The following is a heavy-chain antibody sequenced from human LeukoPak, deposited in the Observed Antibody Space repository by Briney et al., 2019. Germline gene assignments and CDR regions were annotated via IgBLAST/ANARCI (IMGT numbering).Heavy chain of an antibody. D-gene: IGHD6-13*01. J-gene: IGHJ1*01. CDR1: GYTFTVYN. V-gene: IGHV1-2*06. CDR2: INPNSGDT. CDR3: ARDHLAAAGSGG. Sequence: ASVKVSCKXSGYTFTVYNIHWVRQAPGQGLEWMGRINPNSGDTTYAQKFQGRVTMTWDTSINTAYVEVSGLRSDDTAVYYCARDHLAAAGSGGWGQGTLVTVFS.